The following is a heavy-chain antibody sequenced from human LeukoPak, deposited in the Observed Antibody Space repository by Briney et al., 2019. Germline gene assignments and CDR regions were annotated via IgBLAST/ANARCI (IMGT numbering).Heavy chain of an antibody. Sequence: SGPTLVNPTATLTLTCTVSGISLSTARMGVSWIRQPPGKALEWLAHIFSNDEKSYTTSLKSRLTISKDTSKSQVVLTMTNMDPVDSATYYCARIRPGLYYYDSSGYFTDYWGQGTLVTVSS. CDR3: ARIRPGLYYYDSSGYFTDY. D-gene: IGHD3-22*01. CDR2: IFSNDEK. V-gene: IGHV2-26*01. CDR1: GISLSTARMG. J-gene: IGHJ4*02.